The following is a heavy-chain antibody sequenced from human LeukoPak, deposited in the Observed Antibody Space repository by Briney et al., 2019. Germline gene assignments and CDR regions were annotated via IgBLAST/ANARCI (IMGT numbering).Heavy chain of an antibody. CDR3: ARTHSVNWFDP. D-gene: IGHD5/OR15-5a*01. J-gene: IGHJ5*02. Sequence: SQTLSLTCAVSGDSISSFYWSWIRQPPGKGLEWIGSIYYSGSTNYNPSLKSRVTISVDTSKNQFSLKLSSVTAADTAVYYCARTHSVNWFDPWGQGTLVTVSS. CDR2: IYYSGST. CDR1: GDSISSFY. V-gene: IGHV4-59*01.